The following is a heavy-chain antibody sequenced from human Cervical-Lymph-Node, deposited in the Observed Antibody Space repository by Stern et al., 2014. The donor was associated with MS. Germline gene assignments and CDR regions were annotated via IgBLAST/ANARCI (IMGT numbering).Heavy chain of an antibody. J-gene: IGHJ6*02. CDR2: ISFDGRNK. D-gene: IGHD6-13*01. Sequence: VQLVESGGGVVQPGRSLRLSCAASGFTFSNYGIHWVRQAPGKGLEWVAVISFDGRNKYYADSVKGRFTISRDNSKKTLYLQMNSLRSEDTAVYYCAKLLTNPGRIPAASNIHVDVWGQGTTVTVSS. CDR1: GFTFSNYG. V-gene: IGHV3-30*18. CDR3: AKLLTNPGRIPAASNIHVDV.